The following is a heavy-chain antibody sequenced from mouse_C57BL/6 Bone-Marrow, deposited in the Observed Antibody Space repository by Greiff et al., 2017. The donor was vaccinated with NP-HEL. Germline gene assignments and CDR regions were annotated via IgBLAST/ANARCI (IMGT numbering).Heavy chain of an antibody. CDR1: GYTFTDYE. Sequence: VKLQESGAELVRPGASVTLSCKASGYTFTDYEMHWVKQTPVHGLEWIGAIDPETGGTAYNQKFKGKAILTADKSSSTAYMELRSLTSEDSAVYYCSYYTKRAWFAYWGQGTLVTVSA. V-gene: IGHV1-15*01. CDR2: IDPETGGT. CDR3: SYYTKRAWFAY. J-gene: IGHJ3*01. D-gene: IGHD2-12*01.